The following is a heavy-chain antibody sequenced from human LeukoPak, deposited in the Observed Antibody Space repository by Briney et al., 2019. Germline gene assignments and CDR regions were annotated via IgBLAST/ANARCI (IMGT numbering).Heavy chain of an antibody. D-gene: IGHD3-3*01. CDR1: GGSFSGYY. CDR2: INHSGST. V-gene: IGHV4-34*01. CDR3: ARGPYYDFWSGYQNWFDP. J-gene: IGHJ5*02. Sequence: KASETLSLTCAVYGGSFSGYYWSWIRQPPGKGLEWIGEINHSGSTNYNPSLKSRVTISVDTSKNQFSLKPSSVTAADTAVYYCARGPYYDFWSGYQNWFDPWGQGTLVTVSS.